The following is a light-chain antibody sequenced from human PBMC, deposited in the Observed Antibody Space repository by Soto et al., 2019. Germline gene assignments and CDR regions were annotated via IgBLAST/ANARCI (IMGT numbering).Light chain of an antibody. V-gene: IGKV4-1*01. CDR1: QSVLYSSDNKNY. CDR3: QHYYINPPA. Sequence: DIVMTQSPDSLAVSLGERATINCKSSQSVLYSSDNKNYLAWYQQKPGQPPKLLIYWASTRESGVPDRFSGSGSATDFTLTISSLQAEDVAVYYCQHYYINPPAFGQWTKVEIK. CDR2: WAS. J-gene: IGKJ1*01.